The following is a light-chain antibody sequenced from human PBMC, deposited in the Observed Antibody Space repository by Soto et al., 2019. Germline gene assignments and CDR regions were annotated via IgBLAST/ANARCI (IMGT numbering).Light chain of an antibody. J-gene: IGLJ3*02. CDR3: QSYDRSLSGWV. V-gene: IGLV1-40*01. CDR1: SSNIGAHFD. Sequence: QSALTQPPSVSGAPGQTVTISCTGSSSNIGAHFDVHWYQQLPGTAPRLLIYSNTNRPSGVPDRFSGSKSGTSASLAITGLQVEDEADYYCQSYDRSLSGWVFGGGTKLTVL. CDR2: SNT.